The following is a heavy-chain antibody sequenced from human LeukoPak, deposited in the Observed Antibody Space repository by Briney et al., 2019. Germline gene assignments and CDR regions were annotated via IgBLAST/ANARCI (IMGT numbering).Heavy chain of an antibody. J-gene: IGHJ4*02. V-gene: IGHV6-1*01. CDR3: AREAVGYSYGYPPFYYDY. D-gene: IGHD5-18*01. Sequence: QTLSLTCAISGDSVSRNNVAWNWIRQSPSRGLEWLGRTYYRSKWYNDYAVSVKSRITINPDTSKNQFSLQLSSVTPEDTAVYYCAREAVGYSYGYPPFYYDYWGQGTLVTVSS. CDR1: GDSVSRNNVA. CDR2: TYYRSKWYN.